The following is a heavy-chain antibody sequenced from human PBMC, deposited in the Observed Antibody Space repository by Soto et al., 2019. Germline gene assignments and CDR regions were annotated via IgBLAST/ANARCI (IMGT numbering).Heavy chain of an antibody. CDR3: AKGASVATEFDY. Sequence: EVQLVESGGGLVQPGRSLRLSCAASGFTFDDYAMHWVRQAPGKGLEWVSGISWNSGSIGYADSVKGRFTISRDNAKNSLYQQMNSLRAEDTALYYCAKGASVATEFDYWGQGTLVTVSS. CDR2: ISWNSGSI. CDR1: GFTFDDYA. V-gene: IGHV3-9*01. D-gene: IGHD2-15*01. J-gene: IGHJ4*02.